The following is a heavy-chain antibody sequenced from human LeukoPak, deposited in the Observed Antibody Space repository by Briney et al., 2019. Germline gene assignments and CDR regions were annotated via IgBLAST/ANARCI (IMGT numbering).Heavy chain of an antibody. Sequence: GGSLRLSCAASGFTVSSNYMSWVRQAPGKGLEWVSVIYSGGSTYYADSVKGRFTISRHNSKNTLYLQMNSLRAEDTAVYYCARDSSGYWHGAFDIWGQGTMVTVSS. CDR2: IYSGGST. V-gene: IGHV3-53*04. D-gene: IGHD3-22*01. J-gene: IGHJ3*02. CDR3: ARDSSGYWHGAFDI. CDR1: GFTVSSNY.